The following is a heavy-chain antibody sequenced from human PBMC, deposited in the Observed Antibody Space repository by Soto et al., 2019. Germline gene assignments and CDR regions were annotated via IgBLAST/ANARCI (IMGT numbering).Heavy chain of an antibody. D-gene: IGHD2-21*02. V-gene: IGHV3-23*01. Sequence: PGGSLRLSCVGSGFTFSDSVMAWVRQAPGKGLEWLSVMSGDGRTRYALSVTGRFTISRDNSKNTVYLQMTDLRADDTAVYYCAKDAVYSDGLWLMDHWGQGTQVTVS. CDR1: GFTFSDSV. CDR2: MSGDGRT. J-gene: IGHJ4*02. CDR3: AKDAVYSDGLWLMDH.